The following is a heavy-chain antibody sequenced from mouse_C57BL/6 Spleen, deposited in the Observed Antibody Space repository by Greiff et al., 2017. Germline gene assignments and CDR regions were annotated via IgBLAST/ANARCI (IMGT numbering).Heavy chain of an antibody. CDR2: ISSKSSNYAT. CDR3: VKDYYAMDY. Sequence: EVKVVESGGGLVQPKGSLKLSCAASGFTFNTYAMHWVRQAPGKGLEWVARISSKSSNYATYYADSMKDSFTISRDDSQSMLNLQMNNLKAADKATYYCVKDYYAMDYWGQGTSVTVSS. CDR1: GFTFNTYA. V-gene: IGHV10-3*01. J-gene: IGHJ4*01.